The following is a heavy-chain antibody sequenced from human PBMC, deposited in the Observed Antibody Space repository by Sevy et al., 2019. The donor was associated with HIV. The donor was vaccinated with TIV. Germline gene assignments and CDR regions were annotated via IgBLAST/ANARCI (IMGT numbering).Heavy chain of an antibody. CDR2: ISWNSRNI. D-gene: IGHD2-21*01. J-gene: IGHJ6*02. CDR1: GFPFNDHA. CDR3: GKDIKRGCDGVNCYSYYYYFFGLDV. Sequence: GGSLRLSCAASGFPFNDHAMHWVRQVPGKGLEWVSGISWNSRNIGYADSVKGRFTISRDKARNFVYMEMKRLRPEDTAFYYCGKDIKRGCDGVNCYSYYYYFFGLDVWGQGTTVTVSS. V-gene: IGHV3-9*01.